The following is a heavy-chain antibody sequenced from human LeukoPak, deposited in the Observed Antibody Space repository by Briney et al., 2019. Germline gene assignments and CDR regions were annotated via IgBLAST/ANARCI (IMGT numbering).Heavy chain of an antibody. CDR1: GFTFYNYA. V-gene: IGHV3-23*01. CDR2: ISESGTST. D-gene: IGHD6-19*01. Sequence: GGCLRLSCAASGFTFYNYAMAWVRQAPGKGLEWVSTISESGTSTYYADSVKGRFTISRDNSKNTLFLQMNDLRAEDTAVYYCAKRGRSRWSGTWFDPWGQGTLVTVSS. CDR3: AKRGRSRWSGTWFDP. J-gene: IGHJ5*02.